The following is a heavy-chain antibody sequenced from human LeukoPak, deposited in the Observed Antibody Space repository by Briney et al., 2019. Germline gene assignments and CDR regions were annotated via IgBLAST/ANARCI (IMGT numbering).Heavy chain of an antibody. CDR3: ARGTMVRGVINYMDV. J-gene: IGHJ6*03. CDR2: IYPGDSDT. V-gene: IGHV5-51*01. D-gene: IGHD3-10*01. Sequence: GESLKISCKASGYTFTNYWIGWVRQMPGKGLEWMGIIYPGDSDTRYSPSFQGQVTISADKSISTAYLQWSSLKASDTAMYYCARGTMVRGVINYMDVWGKGTTVTVSS. CDR1: GYTFTNYW.